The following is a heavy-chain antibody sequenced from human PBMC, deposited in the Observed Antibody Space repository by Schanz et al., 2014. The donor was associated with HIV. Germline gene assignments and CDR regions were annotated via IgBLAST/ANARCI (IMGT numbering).Heavy chain of an antibody. CDR3: ARDVVATISPKYYYYGMDV. CDR2: IIPFFGTA. V-gene: IGHV1-69*13. CDR1: GYTFTSYG. Sequence: QLVQSGAEVKKPGASVKVSCKASGYTFTSYGISWVRQAPGQGLEWMGGIIPFFGTANYAQKFQGRVTISADEATSTAYMDLSSLRSDDTAVYHCARDVVATISPKYYYYGMDVWGQGTTVTVSS. J-gene: IGHJ6*02. D-gene: IGHD5-12*01.